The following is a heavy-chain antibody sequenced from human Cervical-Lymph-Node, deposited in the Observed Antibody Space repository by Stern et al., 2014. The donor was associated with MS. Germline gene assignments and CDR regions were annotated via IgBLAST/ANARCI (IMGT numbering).Heavy chain of an antibody. D-gene: IGHD4-23*01. CDR2: VYYNGTT. J-gene: IGHJ4*02. CDR1: GGSIRTFS. CDR3: ARHSVGVKDFDS. Sequence: QVQLQESGPGLVKPSETLSLTCTVSGGSIRTFSWSWIRQPPGRGLEWIGCVYYNGTTTHNPSLKSRVPMSVDTSKSQLSLRLHSVTAADTAVYYCARHSVGVKDFDSWGQGTLVTVPS. V-gene: IGHV4-59*01.